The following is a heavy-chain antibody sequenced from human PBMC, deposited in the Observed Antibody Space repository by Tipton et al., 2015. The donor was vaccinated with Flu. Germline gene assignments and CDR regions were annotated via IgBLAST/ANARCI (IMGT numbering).Heavy chain of an antibody. J-gene: IGHJ4*02. D-gene: IGHD3-10*02. Sequence: LRLSCTVSSGSIRSTNYFCAWIRQPPGKRLEWIGGLSYSGNTYYNPSLKSRVVISMNTSKNQFSLKLTSATAADTAIYYCARLSFYDVDLKNFYFEDWGQGTLVTVSS. CDR1: SGSIRSTNYF. V-gene: IGHV4-39*01. CDR3: ARLSFYDVDLKNFYFED. CDR2: LSYSGNT.